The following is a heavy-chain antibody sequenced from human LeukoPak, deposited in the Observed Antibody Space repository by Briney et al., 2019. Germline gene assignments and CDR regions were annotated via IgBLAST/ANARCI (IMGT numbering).Heavy chain of an antibody. Sequence: ASXKVSCKASGYTFTSYYMHWVRQAPGQGLEWMGIINPSGGSTSYAQKFQGRVTMTRDTSTSTVYMELSSLRSEDTAVYYCASQDSSGYNLGYWGQGTLVTVSS. D-gene: IGHD3-22*01. V-gene: IGHV1-46*03. CDR2: INPSGGST. CDR1: GYTFTSYY. CDR3: ASQDSSGYNLGY. J-gene: IGHJ4*02.